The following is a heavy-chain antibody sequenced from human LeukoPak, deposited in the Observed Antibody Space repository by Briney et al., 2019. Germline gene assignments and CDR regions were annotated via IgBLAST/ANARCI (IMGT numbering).Heavy chain of an antibody. CDR1: GFTFSSYS. V-gene: IGHV3-33*08. CDR3: ARAAYDNSGYLTL. J-gene: IGHJ4*02. CDR2: IWYDGTNK. D-gene: IGHD3-22*01. Sequence: GGSLRLSCAASGFTFSSYSMNWVRQAPGKGLEWVAVIWYDGTNKYYADFVKGRFTISRDSSKNTLYLQMNSLRAEDTAVYYCARAAYDNSGYLTLWGQGTLVTVSS.